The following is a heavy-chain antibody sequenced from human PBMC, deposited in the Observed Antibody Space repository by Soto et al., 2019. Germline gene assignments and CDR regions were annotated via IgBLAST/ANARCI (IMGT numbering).Heavy chain of an antibody. CDR3: ARSGSSSWSLSYYYGMDV. CDR1: GGSISSYY. V-gene: IGHV4-59*01. J-gene: IGHJ6*02. CDR2: IYYSGST. D-gene: IGHD6-13*01. Sequence: SETLSLTCTVSGGSISSYYWSWIRQPPGKGLEWIGYIYYSGSTNYNPSLKSRVTISVDTSKNQFSLKLSSVTAADTAVYYCARSGSSSWSLSYYYGMDVWGQGTTVTVSS.